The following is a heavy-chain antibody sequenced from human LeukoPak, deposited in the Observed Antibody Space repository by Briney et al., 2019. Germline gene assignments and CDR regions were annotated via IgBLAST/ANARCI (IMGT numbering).Heavy chain of an antibody. D-gene: IGHD6-19*01. CDR1: GGTFSSYA. CDR3: ARTYSGGWYGDY. J-gene: IGHJ4*02. V-gene: IGHV1-69*13. Sequence: SVKVSCKASGGTFSSYAISWVRQAPGQGLEWMGGIIPIFGTANYAQKFQGRVTITADESTSTAYMELSSLRSEDTAVYYCARTYSGGWYGDYWGQGTLVTVSS. CDR2: IIPIFGTA.